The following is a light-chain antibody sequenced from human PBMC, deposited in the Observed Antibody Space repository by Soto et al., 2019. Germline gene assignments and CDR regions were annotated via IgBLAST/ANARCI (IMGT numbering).Light chain of an antibody. Sequence: ILLTQSASSLSVSVGDRATITCRARQPFXTNFNWFQPKPGKAPKILXYKASSMATGIPARLSGSGSGTDVTLTISSLQPEDFAVYYCQQYNNDSCTFGQGTKVDIK. CDR1: QPFXTN. CDR2: KAS. J-gene: IGKJ1*01. V-gene: IGKV1-5*03. CDR3: QQYNNDSCT.